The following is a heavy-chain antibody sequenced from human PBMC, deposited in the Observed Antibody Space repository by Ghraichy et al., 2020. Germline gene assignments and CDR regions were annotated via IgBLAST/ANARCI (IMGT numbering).Heavy chain of an antibody. J-gene: IGHJ4*02. D-gene: IGHD2-2*01. CDR3: ARVYCSSTSCPIDY. CDR2: INHSGST. V-gene: IGHV4-34*01. CDR1: GGSFSGYY. Sequence: TLSLTCAVYGGSFSGYYWSWIRQPPGKGLEWIGEINHSGSTNYNPSLKSRVTISVDTSKNQFSLKLSSVTAADTAVYYCARVYCSSTSCPIDYWGQGTLVTVSS.